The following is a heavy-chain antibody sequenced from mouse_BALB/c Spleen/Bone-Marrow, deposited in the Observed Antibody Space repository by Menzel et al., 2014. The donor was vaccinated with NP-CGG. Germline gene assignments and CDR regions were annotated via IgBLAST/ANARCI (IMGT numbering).Heavy chain of an antibody. D-gene: IGHD1-2*01. Sequence: VHLVESGPELVKPGALVKISCKASGYTFTSYDINWVKQRPGQGLEWIGWIYPGDGSTKYNEKFKGEATLTADKSSSTAYMQLSILTSEDSAVYFCARSGLIHYYGYFDYWGQGTTLTVSS. J-gene: IGHJ2*01. V-gene: IGHV1S56*01. CDR3: ARSGLIHYYGYFDY. CDR1: GYTFTSYD. CDR2: IYPGDGST.